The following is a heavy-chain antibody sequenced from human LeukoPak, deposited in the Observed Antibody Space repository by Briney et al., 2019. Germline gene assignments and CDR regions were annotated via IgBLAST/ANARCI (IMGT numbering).Heavy chain of an antibody. CDR2: IYSGGST. V-gene: IGHV3-66*02. J-gene: IGHJ6*03. Sequence: GGSLRLSCAASGFTVSGKYMTWVRQAPGKGLEWVSVIYSGGSTFYAGSLEGRFTISRDNSKNTLYLRMNSLRAEDTAVYYCAATTLITMVRGVITNGYMDVWGKGTTVTVSS. CDR3: AATTLITMVRGVITNGYMDV. D-gene: IGHD3-10*01. CDR1: GFTVSGKY.